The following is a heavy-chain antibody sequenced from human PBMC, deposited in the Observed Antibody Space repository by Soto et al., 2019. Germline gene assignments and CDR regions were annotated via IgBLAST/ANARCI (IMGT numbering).Heavy chain of an antibody. CDR1: GFTFSSYW. J-gene: IGHJ4*02. D-gene: IGHD3-22*01. CDR3: ARVSAKWLLPKYFDY. Sequence: ETLSLSCAASGFTFSSYWMIWVRQAPGKGLEWVANIKQDGSEKYYVDSVKGRFTISRDNAKNSLYLQMNSLRAEDTAVYYCARVSAKWLLPKYFDYWGQGTLVTVSS. V-gene: IGHV3-7*03. CDR2: IKQDGSEK.